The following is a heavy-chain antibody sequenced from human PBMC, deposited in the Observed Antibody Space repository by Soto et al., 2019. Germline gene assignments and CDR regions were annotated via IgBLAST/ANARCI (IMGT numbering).Heavy chain of an antibody. J-gene: IGHJ4*02. D-gene: IGHD3-10*01. CDR2: IYSGGST. CDR1: GFTVSSNY. Sequence: GGSLRLSCAASGFTVSSNYMSWVRQAPGKGLEWVSVIYSGGSTYYADSVKGRFTISRDNSKNTLYLQMNSLRAEDTAVYYCARVVYDGSGSYYTVTTYYFDYWGQGTLVTVSS. V-gene: IGHV3-66*01. CDR3: ARVVYDGSGSYYTVTTYYFDY.